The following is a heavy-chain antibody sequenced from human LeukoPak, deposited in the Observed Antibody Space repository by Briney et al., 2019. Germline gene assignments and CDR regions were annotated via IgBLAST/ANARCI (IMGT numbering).Heavy chain of an antibody. CDR2: ISSSGSTI. J-gene: IGHJ4*02. CDR1: GFTFSSYG. V-gene: IGHV3-48*04. Sequence: GGTLRLSCAASGFTFSSYGMSWVRQAPGKGLEWVSYISSSGSTIYYADSVKGRFTISRDNAKNSLYPQMNSLRAEDTAVYYCARFPYSSSWLQGGYFDYWGQGTLVTVSS. D-gene: IGHD6-13*01. CDR3: ARFPYSSSWLQGGYFDY.